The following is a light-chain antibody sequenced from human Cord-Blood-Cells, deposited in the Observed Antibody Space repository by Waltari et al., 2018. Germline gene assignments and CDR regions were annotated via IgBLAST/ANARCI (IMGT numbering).Light chain of an antibody. V-gene: IGKV3-20*01. J-gene: IGKJ2*01. Sequence: EIVLTQSPGTLSLSPGERATLSCRASQSVSSSYLAWYQQKPGQAPRLLFYGACSRATGIPDWFSGSGSGTDFTLTISRLAPEDFAVYYCQQYGSSPYTFGQGTKLEIK. CDR1: QSVSSSY. CDR3: QQYGSSPYT. CDR2: GAC.